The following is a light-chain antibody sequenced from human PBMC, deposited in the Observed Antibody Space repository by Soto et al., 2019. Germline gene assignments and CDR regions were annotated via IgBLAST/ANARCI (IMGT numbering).Light chain of an antibody. J-gene: IGKJ3*01. CDR1: QSVSSSF. V-gene: IGKV3-20*01. CDR3: QHYCSSPFT. Sequence: EIVLTQSPGTLSLSPGERATLSCRASQSVSSSFLAWYKQKPGQSPRPLIYGASSRATGIPDRFSGSGSGTDFTLTISRLEPEDFAVYYCQHYCSSPFTFGPGLKVDIK. CDR2: GAS.